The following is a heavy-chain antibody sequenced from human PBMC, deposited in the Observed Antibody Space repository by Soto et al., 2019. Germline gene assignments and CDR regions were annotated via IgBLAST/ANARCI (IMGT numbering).Heavy chain of an antibody. V-gene: IGHV3-11*01. CDR3: ARVIVLDPSYYYYGMDV. CDR2: ISSSGSTI. J-gene: IGHJ6*02. CDR1: GFTFSDYY. Sequence: QVQLVESGGGLVKPGGSLRLSCAASGFTFSDYYMSWIRQAPGKGLEWVSYISSSGSTIYYADSVKGRFTISRDNAKNSLYLQMTSLRAEDTAVYYCARVIVLDPSYYYYGMDVWGQGTTVTVSS. D-gene: IGHD2-2*01.